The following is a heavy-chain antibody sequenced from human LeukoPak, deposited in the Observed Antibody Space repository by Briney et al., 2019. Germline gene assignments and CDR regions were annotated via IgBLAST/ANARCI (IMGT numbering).Heavy chain of an antibody. D-gene: IGHD4-23*01. Sequence: GGSLRLSCAASGFTFSSYWMSWVRQAPGKGLEWVATIKQDGSEKYYVDSVKGRFTISRDNAKNSLYRQMNSLRAEDTAVYYCARDGGSTVVTQYDYWGQGTLVTVSS. CDR2: IKQDGSEK. V-gene: IGHV3-7*01. CDR3: ARDGGSTVVTQYDY. CDR1: GFTFSSYW. J-gene: IGHJ4*02.